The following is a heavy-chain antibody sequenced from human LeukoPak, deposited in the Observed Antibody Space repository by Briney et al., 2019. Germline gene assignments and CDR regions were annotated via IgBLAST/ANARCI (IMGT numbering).Heavy chain of an antibody. CDR1: GFMFHDYA. V-gene: IGHV3-43*02. Sequence: GGSLRLSCAAPGFMFHDYAIHWVRQAPGKGLEWVSLISGDGGSTFYADSVKGRFTISRDNSKNSLYLQMKSLRAEDTAVYYCARVIAAAPPYYYYGMDVWGQGTTVTVSS. CDR2: ISGDGGST. CDR3: ARVIAAAPPYYYYGMDV. J-gene: IGHJ6*02. D-gene: IGHD6-13*01.